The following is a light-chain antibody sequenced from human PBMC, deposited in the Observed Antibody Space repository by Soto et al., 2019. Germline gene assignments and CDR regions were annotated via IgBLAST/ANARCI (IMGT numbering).Light chain of an antibody. CDR3: QQYSGYST. CDR2: DAS. J-gene: IGKJ1*01. Sequence: DIQMTQSPSPLSASVGDRVTITCRASQSINSWLAWYQQRPGKAPNLLIYDASTLERGVPSRFSGSGSGTEFTLTISSLQPDDFATYYCQQYSGYSTFGQGTRVEIK. V-gene: IGKV1-5*01. CDR1: QSINSW.